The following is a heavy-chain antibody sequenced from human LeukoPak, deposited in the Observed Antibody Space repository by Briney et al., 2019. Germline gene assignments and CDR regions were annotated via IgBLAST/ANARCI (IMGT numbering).Heavy chain of an antibody. CDR2: IYYSGST. D-gene: IGHD3-10*01. CDR3: ARHGALWFGELLDAFDI. Sequence: SETLSLTCTVSGGSISSYYWSWIRQPPGKGLEWIGYIYYSGSTNYNPSLKSRVTISVDTSKNQFSLKLSSVTAADTAVYYCARHGALWFGELLDAFDIWGQGTMVTVSS. CDR1: GGSISSYY. V-gene: IGHV4-59*08. J-gene: IGHJ3*02.